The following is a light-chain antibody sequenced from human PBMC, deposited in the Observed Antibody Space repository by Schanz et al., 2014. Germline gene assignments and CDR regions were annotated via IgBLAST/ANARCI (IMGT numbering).Light chain of an antibody. CDR1: SSDIGNYDY. CDR3: SSYSSTSTLV. Sequence: QSALTQPASVSGSPGQSITISCTGTSSDIGNYDYVSWYRQHPGKAPKLIIYDVTSRPSGVSNRFSGSKSGNTASLTISGLQAEDEADYYCSSYSSTSTLVFGGGTKLTVL. V-gene: IGLV2-14*03. J-gene: IGLJ2*01. CDR2: DVT.